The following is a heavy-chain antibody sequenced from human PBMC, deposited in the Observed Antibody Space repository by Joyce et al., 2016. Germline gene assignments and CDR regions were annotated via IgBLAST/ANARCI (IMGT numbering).Heavy chain of an antibody. CDR3: TRDRSDYDFWGAFPDL. J-gene: IGHJ5*02. CDR1: GFTFGHVR. V-gene: IGHV3-49*03. Sequence: EEQLVESGGGLVQPGRSLRLPCTGSGFTFGHVRRGWFRQAPGKGLEWVGRNRDKAYKGATEYAASVRGRFTISRDDSRSGAYLHMNSLKTEDTAQYYCTRDRSDYDFWGAFPDLWGQGTLVTVSS. CDR2: NRDKAYKGAT. D-gene: IGHD3-3*01.